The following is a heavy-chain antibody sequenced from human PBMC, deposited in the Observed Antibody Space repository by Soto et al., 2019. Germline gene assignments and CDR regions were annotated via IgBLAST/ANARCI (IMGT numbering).Heavy chain of an antibody. J-gene: IGHJ6*02. V-gene: IGHV3-64D*08. CDR2: ISSNGGST. D-gene: IGHD5-12*01. Sequence: GSLRLSCSASGFSFRSYAMYWVRQAPGKGLEYVSVISSNGGSTYYADSVKGRFTISRDNSENTLYLQMSSLRADDTALYYCVKAFYSGYPPYYYAMDVWGQGTTVIVSS. CDR3: VKAFYSGYPPYYYAMDV. CDR1: GFSFRSYA.